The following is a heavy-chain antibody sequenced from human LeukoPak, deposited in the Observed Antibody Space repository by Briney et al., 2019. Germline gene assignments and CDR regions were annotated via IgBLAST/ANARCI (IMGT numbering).Heavy chain of an antibody. J-gene: IGHJ4*02. CDR3: AGTYYYDSSGYYRDY. V-gene: IGHV4-61*01. CDR2: IYYSGST. D-gene: IGHD3-22*01. Sequence: SQTLSLTCTVSGGSISSGSYYWSWIRQPPGKGLEWIGYIYYSGSTNYNPSLKSRVTISVDTSKNQFSLKLSSVTAADTAVYYCAGTYYYDSSGYYRDYWGQGTLVTVSS. CDR1: GGSISSGSYY.